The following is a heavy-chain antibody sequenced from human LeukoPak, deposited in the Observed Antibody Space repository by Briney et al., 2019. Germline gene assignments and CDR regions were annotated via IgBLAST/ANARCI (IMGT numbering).Heavy chain of an antibody. CDR2: IATAGDT. CDR1: GFTLSSYD. V-gene: IGHV3-13*01. J-gene: IGHJ5*02. Sequence: GGSLRLSCAASGFTLSSYDIHWVRQPTGKGLEWVSAIATAGDTFYSASVKGRFTISRENAKNSLYLQMNSLRVGDTAVYYCTRGGDGFEPWGQGTLVTVSS. D-gene: IGHD7-27*01. CDR3: TRGGDGFEP.